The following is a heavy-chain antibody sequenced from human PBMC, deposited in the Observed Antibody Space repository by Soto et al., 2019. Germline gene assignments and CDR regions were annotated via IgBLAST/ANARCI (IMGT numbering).Heavy chain of an antibody. V-gene: IGHV3-23*01. J-gene: IGHJ4*02. Sequence: GGSLRLSCVASGFTFSSYVMSWVRQAPGKGLEWVSAITGSGGSIYYADSVKGRFTLSRDNSKKTLYLQMDSLRADDTAVYYCAKGSGAYRPYYFDYWGQGTLVTVSS. CDR2: ITGSGGSI. CDR1: GFTFSSYV. D-gene: IGHD3-16*01. CDR3: AKGSGAYRPYYFDY.